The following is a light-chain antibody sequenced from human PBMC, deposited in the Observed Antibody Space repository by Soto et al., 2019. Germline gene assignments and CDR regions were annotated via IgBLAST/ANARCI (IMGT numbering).Light chain of an antibody. J-gene: IGKJ2*01. CDR2: GTS. CDR3: QQYGSSPYT. V-gene: IGKV3-20*01. CDR1: QSVRSNS. Sequence: EVVLTQSPGTLTLSPGERATLSCRASQSVRSNSIAWYQQKVGQAPRLLIYGTSNRPAVIPDRFSGSGSGTDFTLTISGGEPEDFAMYVCQQYGSSPYTFGQGTRLEIK.